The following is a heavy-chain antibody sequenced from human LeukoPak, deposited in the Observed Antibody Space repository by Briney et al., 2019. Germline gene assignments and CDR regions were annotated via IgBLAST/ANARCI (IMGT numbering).Heavy chain of an antibody. J-gene: IGHJ6*02. CDR3: AKGVVAATNAAYYGMDV. D-gene: IGHD2-15*01. CDR2: ISYDGSNK. V-gene: IGHV3-30*04. Sequence: GRSLRLSCAASGFTFSSYAMHWVRQAPGKGLEWVAVISYDGSNKYYADSVKGRFTISRDNSKNTLYLQMNSLRPEDTAVYYCAKGVVAATNAAYYGMDVWGQGTTVTVSS. CDR1: GFTFSSYA.